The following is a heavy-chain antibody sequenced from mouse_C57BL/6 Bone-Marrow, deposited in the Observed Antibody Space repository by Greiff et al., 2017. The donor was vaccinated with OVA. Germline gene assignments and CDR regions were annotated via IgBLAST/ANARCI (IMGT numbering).Heavy chain of an antibody. CDR1: GYAFSSSW. CDR2: IYPGDGDT. V-gene: IGHV1-82*01. CDR3: ALTGHYYAMDY. Sequence: VQLVESGPELVKPGASVKISCKASGYAFSSSWMNWVKQRPGKGLEWIGRIYPGDGDTNYNGKFKGKATLTADKSSSTAYMQLSSLTSEDSAVYFCALTGHYYAMDYWGQGTSVTVSS. J-gene: IGHJ4*01. D-gene: IGHD4-1*01.